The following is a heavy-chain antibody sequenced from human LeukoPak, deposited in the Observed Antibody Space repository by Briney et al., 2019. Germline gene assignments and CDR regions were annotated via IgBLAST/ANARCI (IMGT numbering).Heavy chain of an antibody. J-gene: IGHJ4*02. CDR2: IYYSGST. Sequence: PSETLSLTCTVSGGSISSYYWSWIRQPPGKGLEWIGYIYYSGSTNYNPSLKSRVTISVDTSKNQFSLKLSSVTAADTAVYYCARAGLLWFGGSSYFDYRGQGTLVTVSS. CDR3: ARAGLLWFGGSSYFDY. V-gene: IGHV4-59*01. CDR1: GGSISSYY. D-gene: IGHD3-10*01.